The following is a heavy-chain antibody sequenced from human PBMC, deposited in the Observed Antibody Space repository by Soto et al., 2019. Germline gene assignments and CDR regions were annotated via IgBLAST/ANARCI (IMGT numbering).Heavy chain of an antibody. Sequence: VASVKVSCKAFGGTFRSYAICWVRQAPGQGLEWMGGIIPMFDSTNYAQKFQGRVTITADESTSTAFMELSSLRSEDTAVYYCARRVVVTSVRDIAYYYYGLDVWGQGTTVTVSS. V-gene: IGHV1-69*13. CDR3: ARRVVVTSVRDIAYYYYGLDV. D-gene: IGHD2-21*02. CDR1: GGTFRSYA. J-gene: IGHJ6*02. CDR2: IIPMFDST.